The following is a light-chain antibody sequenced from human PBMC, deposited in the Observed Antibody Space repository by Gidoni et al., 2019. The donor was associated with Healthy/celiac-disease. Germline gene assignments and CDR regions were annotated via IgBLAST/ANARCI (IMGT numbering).Light chain of an antibody. Sequence: PAPPSGAPGERATLSCRASQSVSSNYAWYQQKPGQAPRLLVYGTATRATGSPARFRGSGSGTEFTLTINSLQSEDFAGYYYQQYNNWWTFGQGTKVEIK. CDR2: GTA. J-gene: IGKJ1*01. V-gene: IGKV3-15*01. CDR3: QQYNNWWT. CDR1: QSVSSN.